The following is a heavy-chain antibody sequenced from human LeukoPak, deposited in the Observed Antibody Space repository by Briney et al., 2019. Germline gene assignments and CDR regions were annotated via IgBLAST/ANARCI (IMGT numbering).Heavy chain of an antibody. CDR2: IRYDGSNK. Sequence: GGSLRLSCAASGFTFSSYGMHWVRQAPGKGLEWVAFIRYDGSNKYYADSVKGRFTISRDNSKNTLYLQMNSLRAEDTAVYYCARSLLHPYYMDVWGKGTTVTVSS. V-gene: IGHV3-30*02. CDR1: GFTFSSYG. J-gene: IGHJ6*03. D-gene: IGHD3-3*01. CDR3: ARSLLHPYYMDV.